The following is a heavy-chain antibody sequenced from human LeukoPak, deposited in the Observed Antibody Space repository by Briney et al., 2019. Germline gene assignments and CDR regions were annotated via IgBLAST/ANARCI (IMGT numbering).Heavy chain of an antibody. Sequence: ASVKVSCKASGYTFTGYYMHWVRQAPGQGLKWMGWINPNSGGTNYAQKFQGRVAMTRDTSISTAYMELSRLRSDDTAVYYCARMYYDILAGYYYYYMDVWGKGTTVTISS. J-gene: IGHJ6*03. D-gene: IGHD3-9*01. CDR3: ARMYYDILAGYYYYYMDV. CDR1: GYTFTGYY. CDR2: INPNSGGT. V-gene: IGHV1-2*02.